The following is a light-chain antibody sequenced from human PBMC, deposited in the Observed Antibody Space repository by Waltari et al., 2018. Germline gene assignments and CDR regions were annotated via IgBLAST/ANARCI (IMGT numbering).Light chain of an antibody. CDR1: QNIITW. V-gene: IGKV1-5*03. Sequence: DIQMTQSPSTLSVSVGDRVTNTCRASQNIITWLAWYQQKPGKPPRPLVHTASILETGVPSRFSDSGSGTTFTLTINSLQPDDFATYYCQQYDDFPSTFGQGTKLEI. CDR3: QQYDDFPST. CDR2: TAS. J-gene: IGKJ2*01.